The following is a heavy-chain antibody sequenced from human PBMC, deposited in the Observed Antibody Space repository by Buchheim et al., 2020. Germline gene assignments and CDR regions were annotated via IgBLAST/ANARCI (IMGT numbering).Heavy chain of an antibody. D-gene: IGHD3-22*01. J-gene: IGHJ4*02. CDR3: ARDYYDSSGWYYFDY. Sequence: QLQLQESGSGLVKPSQTLSLTCAVSGGSISSGGYSWSWIRQPPGKGLEWIGSIYHSGRTYYNPSLKSRVTISVDRSKNHFSLKLSSVTAADTAVYYCARDYYDSSGWYYFDYWGQGTL. V-gene: IGHV4-30-2*01. CDR1: GGSISSGGYS. CDR2: IYHSGRT.